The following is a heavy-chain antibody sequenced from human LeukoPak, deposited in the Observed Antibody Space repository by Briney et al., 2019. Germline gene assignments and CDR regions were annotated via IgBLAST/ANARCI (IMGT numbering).Heavy chain of an antibody. CDR1: GGPIRSYY. Sequence: SETLSLTCTVSGGPIRSYYWSWIRQPPGKGLEWIGYIYYSGSTNYNPSLKSRVTISVDTSKNQFSLKLSSVTAADTAVYYCARVGTYGSGSYLSWLDYWGQGTLVTVSS. CDR3: ARVGTYGSGSYLSWLDY. J-gene: IGHJ4*02. CDR2: IYYSGST. D-gene: IGHD3-10*01. V-gene: IGHV4-59*01.